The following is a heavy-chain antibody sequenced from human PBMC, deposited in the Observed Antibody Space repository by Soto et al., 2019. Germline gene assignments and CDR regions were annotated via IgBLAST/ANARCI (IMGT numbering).Heavy chain of an antibody. Sequence: ESGGGVVQPGWSLRLSCAASGFTLSNHGMHWVRQAPGKGLEWVAVIVMDGSQQHYADSLKGRFTISRDNSKNTWYLQMNSLRAEDTGVYYCATDDEYDDNGFDYWGQGTLVSVSS. V-gene: IGHV3-33*05. CDR2: IVMDGSQQ. J-gene: IGHJ4*02. CDR1: GFTLSNHG. CDR3: ATDDEYDDNGFDY. D-gene: IGHD3-16*01.